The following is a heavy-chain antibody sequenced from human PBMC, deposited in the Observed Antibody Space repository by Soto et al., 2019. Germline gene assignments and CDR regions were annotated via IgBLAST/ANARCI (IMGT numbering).Heavy chain of an antibody. CDR2: IIPIFGTA. CDR3: AKSLIVVVVAAPYGMDV. V-gene: IGHV1-69*13. D-gene: IGHD2-15*01. J-gene: IGHJ6*02. CDR1: GGTFSSYA. Sequence: SVKVSCKASGGTFSSYAISWVRQAPGQGLEWMGGIIPIFGTANYAQKFQGRVAITADESTSTAYMELSSLRSEDTAVYYCAKSLIVVVVAAPYGMDVWGQGTTVTVSS.